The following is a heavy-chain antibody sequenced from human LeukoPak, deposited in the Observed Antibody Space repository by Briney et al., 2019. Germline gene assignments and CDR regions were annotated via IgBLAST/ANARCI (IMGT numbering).Heavy chain of an antibody. J-gene: IGHJ3*02. CDR3: ASNMRVISAFDI. D-gene: IGHD2-21*01. V-gene: IGHV4-4*09. CDR1: DYSISGYY. Sequence: SEILSLTCTVSDYSISGYYWSWIRQSPGKGLVWIGYSYTRGSTKYNPSLKSRVTISVDTPYNQVSLRLRSVTAAHTAVYYCASNMRVISAFDIWGHGTMVTVSS. CDR2: SYTRGST.